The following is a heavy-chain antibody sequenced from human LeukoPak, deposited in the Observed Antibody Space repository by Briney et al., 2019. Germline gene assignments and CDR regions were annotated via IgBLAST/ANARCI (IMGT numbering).Heavy chain of an antibody. Sequence: ASVKVSCKVSGYTLTELSMHWLRQAPGKGLEWMGGFDPEDGETIYAQKFQGRVTMTEDTSTDTAYMELSSLRSEDTAVYYCATYVDMVATAWDYWGQGTLVTVSS. V-gene: IGHV1-24*01. D-gene: IGHD5-12*01. CDR1: GYTLTELS. CDR2: FDPEDGET. CDR3: ATYVDMVATAWDY. J-gene: IGHJ4*02.